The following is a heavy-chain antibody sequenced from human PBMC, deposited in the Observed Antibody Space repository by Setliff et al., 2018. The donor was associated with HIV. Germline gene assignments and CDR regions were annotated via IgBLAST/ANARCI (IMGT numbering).Heavy chain of an antibody. CDR1: GYTFSTYG. V-gene: IGHV1-18*01. Sequence: ASVKVSCKASGYTFSTYGISWVRQAPGQGLEWMGWISAYNGNTNYAQKLQGRVTVTTDTSTSTAYMELRSLRSDDTAVYYCARDAPLYSNYVGYFDYWGQGTLVTVSS. J-gene: IGHJ4*02. CDR2: ISAYNGNT. D-gene: IGHD4-4*01. CDR3: ARDAPLYSNYVGYFDY.